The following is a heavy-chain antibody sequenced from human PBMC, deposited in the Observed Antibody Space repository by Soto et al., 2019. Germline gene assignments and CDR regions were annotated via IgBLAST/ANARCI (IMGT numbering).Heavy chain of an antibody. D-gene: IGHD3-10*01. CDR1: GGTISSSSYY. CDR2: IYYSGST. Sequence: SETLSLTCTVSGGTISSSSYYWGWIRQPPGKGLEWIGSIYYSGSTYYNPSLKSRVTISVDTSKNQFSLKRSSVTAADTAVYYCAREKVSYGSGSYIHYYGMDVWGQGTTVTVSS. CDR3: AREKVSYGSGSYIHYYGMDV. V-gene: IGHV4-39*01. J-gene: IGHJ6*02.